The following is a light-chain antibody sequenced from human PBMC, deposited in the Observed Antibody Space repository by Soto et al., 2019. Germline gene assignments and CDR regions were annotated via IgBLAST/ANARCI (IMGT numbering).Light chain of an antibody. CDR2: DVR. CDR1: TSDVGSYNY. J-gene: IGLJ3*02. Sequence: QSALTQPRSVSGSPRQSVSISCTGTTSDVGSYNYVSWYQQHPGKAPRLMIYDVRKRPSGVPDRFSGSKSGNTASLTISGLRAEDEADYYCCSYAGSYVWVFGGGTKLTVL. V-gene: IGLV2-11*01. CDR3: CSYAGSYVWV.